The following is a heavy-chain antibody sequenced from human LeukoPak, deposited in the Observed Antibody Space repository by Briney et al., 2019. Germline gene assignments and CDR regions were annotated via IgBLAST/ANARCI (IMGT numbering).Heavy chain of an antibody. V-gene: IGHV4-34*01. CDR3: AXLMMGKATKPQRLYHYYMDV. D-gene: IGHD5-12*01. CDR1: GGSFSGYY. CDR2: INHSGST. Sequence: TSETLSLTCAVYGGSFSGYYWSWIRQPPGKGLEWIGEINHSGSTNYNPSLKSRVTISVDTSKHQFSLKLSSVTAADTAVYYCAXLMMGKATKPQRLYHYYMDVWGKGTTVTISS. J-gene: IGHJ6*03.